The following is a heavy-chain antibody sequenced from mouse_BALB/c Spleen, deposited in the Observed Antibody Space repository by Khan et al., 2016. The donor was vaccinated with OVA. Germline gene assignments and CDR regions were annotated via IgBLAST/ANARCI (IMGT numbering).Heavy chain of an antibody. J-gene: IGHJ3*01. V-gene: IGHV5-6*01. CDR2: VSTGGSYT. CDR1: GFTFSTYG. D-gene: IGHD1-1*01. Sequence: EVELVESGGDLVKPGGSLKLSCAASGFTFSTYGMSWVRQAPDKRLEWVATVSTGGSYTYYPDSVKGRFTISRDNAENTLYLQMSGLRYEDTARFYWTRLYYYYDSEAFAYWGQGTLVTVSA. CDR3: TRLYYYYDSEAFAY.